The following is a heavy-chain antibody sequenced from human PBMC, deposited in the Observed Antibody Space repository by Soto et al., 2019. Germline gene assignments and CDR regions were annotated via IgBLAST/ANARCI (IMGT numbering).Heavy chain of an antibody. J-gene: IGHJ1*01. D-gene: IGHD6-19*01. CDR3: AKDKSEHQWLVQEYFQH. V-gene: IGHV3-30*18. Sequence: QVQLVESGGGVVQPGRSLRLSCAASGFTFSSYGMHWVRQAPGKGLEWVAVISYDGSNKYYADSVKGRFTISRDNSKNTLYLQMNSLRAEDTAVYYCAKDKSEHQWLVQEYFQHWGQGTLVTVSS. CDR1: GFTFSSYG. CDR2: ISYDGSNK.